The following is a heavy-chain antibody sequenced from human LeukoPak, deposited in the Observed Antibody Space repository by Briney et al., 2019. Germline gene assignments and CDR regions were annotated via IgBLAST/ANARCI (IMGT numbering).Heavy chain of an antibody. CDR3: AGKVATTLGLDC. D-gene: IGHD5-12*01. Sequence: PGGSLRLSCAASGFTFSTYEMNWVRQAPGKGLEWVAVISYDGSNKYYADSVKGRFTISRDNSKNTLYLQMNSLRGEDTAVYYCAGKVATTLGLDCWGQGTLVTVSS. CDR2: ISYDGSNK. V-gene: IGHV3-30*03. CDR1: GFTFSTYE. J-gene: IGHJ4*02.